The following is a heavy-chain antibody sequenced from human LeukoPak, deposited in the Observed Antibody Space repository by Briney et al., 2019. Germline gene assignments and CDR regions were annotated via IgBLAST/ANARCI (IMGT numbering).Heavy chain of an antibody. J-gene: IGHJ4*02. D-gene: IGHD3-3*01. V-gene: IGHV4-34*01. CDR3: ARVRVTQFLEWLSRREGTFDY. Sequence: SETLSLTCAVYGGSFSGYYWSWIRQPPGKGLEGIGEINHSGSTHSPPSLNRRVTISLHTSNNYFSLILSSLTAADTAVYYCARVRVTQFLEWLSRREGTFDYWGQGTLVTVSS. CDR2: INHSGST. CDR1: GGSFSGYY.